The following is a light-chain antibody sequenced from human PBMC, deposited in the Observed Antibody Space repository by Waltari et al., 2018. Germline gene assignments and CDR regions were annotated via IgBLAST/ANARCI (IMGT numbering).Light chain of an antibody. J-gene: IGLJ1*01. Sequence: SYVLTQPPSVSVAPGKTATITCGGDNIGSKNVNWPQQKPGQAPVLVIYDDSDRPSGIPARFSGSNSGNAATLTISRVEAGDEADYYCQVWDTSSDHRGYVFGTGTKVTVL. V-gene: IGLV3-21*04. CDR2: DDS. CDR3: QVWDTSSDHRGYV. CDR1: NIGSKN.